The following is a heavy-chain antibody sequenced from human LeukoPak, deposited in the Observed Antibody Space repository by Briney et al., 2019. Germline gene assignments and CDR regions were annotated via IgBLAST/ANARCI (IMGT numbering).Heavy chain of an antibody. V-gene: IGHV3-30*18. D-gene: IGHD3-22*01. CDR2: ISYDGSNK. CDR1: RFTFSSYG. J-gene: IGHJ4*02. Sequence: GRSLRLSCAASRFTFSSYGMHWVRQAPGEGLEWVAIISYDGSNKYYADSVKGRFTISRDNSKNTLYLQMNSLRAEDTAVYYCAKDLGYRYDSSGYPDYWGQGTLVTVSS. CDR3: AKDLGYRYDSSGYPDY.